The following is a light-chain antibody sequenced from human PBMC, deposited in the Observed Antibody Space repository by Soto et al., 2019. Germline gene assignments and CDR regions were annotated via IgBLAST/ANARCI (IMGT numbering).Light chain of an antibody. CDR3: QLYGSSWT. Sequence: EIVLTQSPGTLSLSPGERATLSCRASQSDSSRFLAWYQQKPGQAPRLLIHSTFRRDTGIPDRFSGSGSGTDFTLPISRLEPEDYAVYYCQLYGSSWTFGQGTKVEIK. CDR2: STF. J-gene: IGKJ1*01. V-gene: IGKV3-20*01. CDR1: QSDSSRF.